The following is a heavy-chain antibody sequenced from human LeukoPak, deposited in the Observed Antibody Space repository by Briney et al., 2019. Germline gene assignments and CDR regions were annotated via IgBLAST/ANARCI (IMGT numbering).Heavy chain of an antibody. V-gene: IGHV3-23*01. Sequence: GGSLRLSCGASGFTFSTYAMSWVRQAPGEGLEWVSGVTGSGGSTSYADSVKGRFTISRDNSKNTLYLQMDSLTAEDAAVYCCAKGSGSTSYGDLDYWGQGTLVTVSS. CDR1: GFTFSTYA. J-gene: IGHJ4*02. D-gene: IGHD3-3*01. CDR3: AKGSGSTSYGDLDY. CDR2: VTGSGGST.